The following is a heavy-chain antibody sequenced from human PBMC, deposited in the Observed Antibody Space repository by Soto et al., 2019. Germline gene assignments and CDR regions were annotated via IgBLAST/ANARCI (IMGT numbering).Heavy chain of an antibody. CDR2: VYYDGSNQ. V-gene: IGHV3-33*01. CDR3: ARDLSDY. Sequence: QVQLVESGGGVVQPGTSPRLSCAASGFTFKNYGMHWVRQAPGKGLEWVAIVYYDGSNQYYADSVKGRFTISRDNSKNTLYLQMNSLRVDDTAMYYCARDLSDYWGQGTLVTVSS. J-gene: IGHJ4*02. CDR1: GFTFKNYG.